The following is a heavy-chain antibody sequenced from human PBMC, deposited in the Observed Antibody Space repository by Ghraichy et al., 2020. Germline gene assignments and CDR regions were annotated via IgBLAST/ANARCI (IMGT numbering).Heavy chain of an antibody. D-gene: IGHD6-19*01. V-gene: IGHV3-74*01. Sequence: GESLNISCAASGFIFSNYWMDWVRQAPGKGLVWVSRIQSDGTYRVYADSVKGRFTISRDNAKNTLYLQMNSLRVEDTAVYYCARDTNEAGQTFDLWGQGTLVTVSS. CDR3: ARDTNEAGQTFDL. CDR1: GFIFSNYW. CDR2: IQSDGTYR. J-gene: IGHJ4*01.